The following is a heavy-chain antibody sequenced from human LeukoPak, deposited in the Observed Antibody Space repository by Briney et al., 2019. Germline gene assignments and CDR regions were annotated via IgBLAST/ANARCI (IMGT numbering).Heavy chain of an antibody. Sequence: SETLSLTCAVDAGSFSGYYWRWIRQPPGKGLEWIGEINHSGSTNYNPSLKSRVTISVDTSKNQFSLKLSSVTAADTAVYYCARSYYYDSNIDYWGQGTLVTVSS. CDR1: AGSFSGYY. CDR2: INHSGST. D-gene: IGHD3-22*01. J-gene: IGHJ4*02. V-gene: IGHV4-34*01. CDR3: ARSYYYDSNIDY.